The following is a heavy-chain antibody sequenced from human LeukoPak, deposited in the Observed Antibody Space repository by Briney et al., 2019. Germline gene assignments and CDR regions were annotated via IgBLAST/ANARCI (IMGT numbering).Heavy chain of an antibody. CDR3: VKENTAMVFVY. J-gene: IGHJ4*02. V-gene: IGHV3-64D*06. CDR2: ISSNGGST. D-gene: IGHD5-18*01. CDR1: GFTFSSYA. Sequence: GGSLRLSCSASGFTFSSYAMHWVRQAPGKGLEYVSAISSNGGSTYYADSVKGRFTISRDNSKNTLYLRMSSLRAEDTAVYYCVKENTAMVFVYWGQGTLVTVSS.